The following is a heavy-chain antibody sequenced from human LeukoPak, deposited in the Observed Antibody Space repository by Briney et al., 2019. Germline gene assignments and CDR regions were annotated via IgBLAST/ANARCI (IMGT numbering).Heavy chain of an antibody. CDR1: GYTFTSYG. V-gene: IGHV1-18*01. D-gene: IGHD3-10*01. J-gene: IGHJ4*02. CDR3: AREHYYGSGSYLWSDY. CDR2: ISAYNGNT. Sequence: ASVKVSCXASGYTFTSYGISWVRQAPGQGLEWMGWISAYNGNTNYAQKLQGRVTMTTDTSTSTAYMELRSLRSDDTAVYYCAREHYYGSGSYLWSDYWGQGTLVTVSS.